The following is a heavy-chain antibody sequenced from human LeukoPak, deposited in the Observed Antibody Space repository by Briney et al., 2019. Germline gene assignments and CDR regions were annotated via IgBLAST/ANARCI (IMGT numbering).Heavy chain of an antibody. Sequence: GGSLRLSCAASGFIFRSYSMNWVRQAPGKGLEWVAFISTSSDTISYSDSVKGRFTISRDNAKNSLYLQMNSLRAEDTAVYYCARMACSGGSCYRGNWFDPWGQGTLVTVSS. CDR2: ISTSSDTI. D-gene: IGHD2-15*01. J-gene: IGHJ5*02. CDR3: ARMACSGGSCYRGNWFDP. V-gene: IGHV3-48*04. CDR1: GFIFRSYS.